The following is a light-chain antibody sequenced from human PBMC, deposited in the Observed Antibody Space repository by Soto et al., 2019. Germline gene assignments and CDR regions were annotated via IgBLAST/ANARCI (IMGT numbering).Light chain of an antibody. V-gene: IGLV2-14*01. CDR1: SSDVGGYNS. J-gene: IGLJ2*01. CDR2: DVS. CDR3: SSYTSSSTPWV. Sequence: QSALTQPASVSGSPGQSITISRTGTSSDVGGYNSVSWYQQHPGKAPKLMIYDVSNRPSGVSSRFSGSKSGNTASLTISGLQAEDEADYYCSSYTSSSTPWVFGGGTKLTVL.